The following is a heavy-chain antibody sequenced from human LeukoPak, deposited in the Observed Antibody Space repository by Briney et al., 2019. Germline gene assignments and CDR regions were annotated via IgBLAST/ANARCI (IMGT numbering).Heavy chain of an antibody. CDR1: GFTFSDYY. D-gene: IGHD1-26*01. J-gene: IGHJ4*02. CDR3: ARENSGDYFDY. V-gene: IGHV3-11*05. CDR2: ISSSSSYT. Sequence: PGGCPSPSCAPSGFTFSDYYMSWIRQAPGKGLEWVSYISSSSSYTKNADSVKGRFTISRDNAKNSLYLQMNSLRAEDTAIYYCARENSGDYFDYRGQGTMVTVSS.